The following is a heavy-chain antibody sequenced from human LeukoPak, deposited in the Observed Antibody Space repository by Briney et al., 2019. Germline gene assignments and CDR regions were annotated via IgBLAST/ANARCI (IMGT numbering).Heavy chain of an antibody. CDR3: AKVRFCSGATCYPDDY. J-gene: IGHJ4*02. CDR1: GFTFSDYG. D-gene: IGHD2-15*01. Sequence: GGSLRLSCAASGFTFSDYGMHWVRQAPGKGLEWVAFIRYDGNTKYYADSVKGRFTISRDNSKNTLYLQMNSLRPEDTVVYYCAKVRFCSGATCYPDDYWGQGTLVTVSS. V-gene: IGHV3-30*02. CDR2: IRYDGNTK.